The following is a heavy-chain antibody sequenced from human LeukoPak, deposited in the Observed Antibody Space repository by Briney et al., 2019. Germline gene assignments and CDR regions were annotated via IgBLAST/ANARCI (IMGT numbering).Heavy chain of an antibody. CDR3: AYYDSSGPAFDI. CDR2: IYYSGST. CDR1: GGSISSYY. J-gene: IGHJ3*02. D-gene: IGHD3-22*01. V-gene: IGHV4-59*01. Sequence: SETLSLTCTVSGGSISSYYWSWIRQPPGKGLEWIGYIYYSGSTNYNPSLKSRVTISVDTSKNQFSLKLSSVTAADTAVYYCAYYDSSGPAFDIWGQGTMVTVSS.